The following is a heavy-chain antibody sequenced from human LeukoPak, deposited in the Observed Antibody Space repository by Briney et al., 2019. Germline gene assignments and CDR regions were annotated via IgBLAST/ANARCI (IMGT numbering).Heavy chain of an antibody. Sequence: GGSLRLSCAASGFTFSSYSMSWVRQAPGKGLEWVSSISSSSSYIYYADSVKGRFTISRDNAQNSLYLQMNSLRAEDTAVYYCARGIAVAGFYYYMDVWGKGTTVPISS. V-gene: IGHV3-21*01. CDR3: ARGIAVAGFYYYMDV. CDR1: GFTFSSYS. CDR2: ISSSSSYI. D-gene: IGHD6-19*01. J-gene: IGHJ6*03.